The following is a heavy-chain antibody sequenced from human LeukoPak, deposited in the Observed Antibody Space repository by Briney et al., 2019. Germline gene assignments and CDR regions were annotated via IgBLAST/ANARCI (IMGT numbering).Heavy chain of an antibody. J-gene: IGHJ6*03. CDR3: RLFGESQYYYYYYYMDV. V-gene: IGHV3-21*01. Sequence: PGGSLRLSCAASGFTFSSYSMNWVRQAPGKGLEWVSSISSSSSYIYYADSVKGRFTISRDNAKNSLYLQMNSLRAEDTAVYYCRLFGESQYYYYYYYMDVWGKGTTVTISS. CDR2: ISSSSSYI. D-gene: IGHD3-10*02. CDR1: GFTFSSYS.